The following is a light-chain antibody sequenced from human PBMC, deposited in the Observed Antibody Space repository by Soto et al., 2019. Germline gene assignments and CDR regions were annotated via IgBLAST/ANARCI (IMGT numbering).Light chain of an antibody. Sequence: LTISVGTVSLKKKKIDTRSCRASQSVRSNFLAWYEQKPGQAPRLLIYGASNRATGIPDRFSGSGSGTDFTLTITRLAPEDFPMKYGEPYDSFRTFSEGTKVDI. J-gene: IGKJ1*01. CDR3: EPYDSFRT. CDR1: QSVRSNF. CDR2: GAS. V-gene: IGKV3-20*01.